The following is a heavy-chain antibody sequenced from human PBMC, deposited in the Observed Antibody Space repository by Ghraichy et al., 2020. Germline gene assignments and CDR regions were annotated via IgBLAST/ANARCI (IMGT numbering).Heavy chain of an antibody. V-gene: IGHV3-15*01. CDR2: IKSKTDGGTT. Sequence: GGSLRLSCAASGFTFSNAWMSWVRQAPGKGLEWVGRIKSKTDGGTTDYAAPVKGRFTISRDDSKNTLYLQMNSLKTEDTAVYYCTTDWVITGTTGGFDYWGQGTLVTVSS. D-gene: IGHD1-20*01. J-gene: IGHJ4*02. CDR1: GFTFSNAW. CDR3: TTDWVITGTTGGFDY.